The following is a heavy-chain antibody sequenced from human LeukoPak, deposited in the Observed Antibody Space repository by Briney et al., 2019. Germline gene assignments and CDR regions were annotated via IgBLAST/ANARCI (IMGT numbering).Heavy chain of an antibody. CDR2: LFHSGTP. D-gene: IGHD2-15*01. CDR3: ARRRGWKQQLVYFDD. Sequence: SESLSLTCTLSGGSISSYYWSWIRQSPGKGLEWIGYLFHSGTPRYNPSLRSRVTISADTYKNQFFLNLNSTTAADTAVYFCARRRGWKQQLVYFDDWGRGILATVSS. V-gene: IGHV4-59*08. CDR1: GGSISSYY. J-gene: IGHJ4*02.